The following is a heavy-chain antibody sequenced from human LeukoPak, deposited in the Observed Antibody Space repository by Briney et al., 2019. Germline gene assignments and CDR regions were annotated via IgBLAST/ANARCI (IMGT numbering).Heavy chain of an antibody. D-gene: IGHD4-11*01. Sequence: GGSLRLSCAASGFTFNNYALSWVRQAPGKGLEWVANIKQDGSEKYYVDSVKGRFTISRDNAKNSLYLQMNSLRAEDTAVYYCARDTGPTDYWGQGTLVTVSS. V-gene: IGHV3-7*03. CDR2: IKQDGSEK. J-gene: IGHJ4*02. CDR3: ARDTGPTDY. CDR1: GFTFNNYA.